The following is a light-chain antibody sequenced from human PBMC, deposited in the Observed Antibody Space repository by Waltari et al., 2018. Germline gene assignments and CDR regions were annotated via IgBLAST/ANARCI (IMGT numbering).Light chain of an antibody. J-gene: IGLJ2*01. CDR1: SSDIGGYNY. V-gene: IGLV2-8*01. Sequence: QSALTQPPSASGSPGQSVTISCTGTSSDIGGYNYASWYQHHPDKAPKLMIYEVSKRPSGVPDRFSGSKSDNTASLTVSGLQAEDEADYYCSSYAGSDNFVVFGGGTKLTVL. CDR3: SSYAGSDNFVV. CDR2: EVS.